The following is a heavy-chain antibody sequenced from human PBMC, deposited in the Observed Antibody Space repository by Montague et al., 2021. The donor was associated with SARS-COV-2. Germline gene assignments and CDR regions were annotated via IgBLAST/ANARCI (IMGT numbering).Heavy chain of an antibody. CDR1: GGSVSSDNW. J-gene: IGHJ5*02. V-gene: IGHV4-4*02. D-gene: IGHD1-26*01. CDR2: IYHSGTT. CDR3: ALPLGGARFDP. Sequence: SETPSLTCTVSGGSVSSDNWWTWVRQPPGKGLEWIGEIYHSGTTNYNPSLQSRVTISVDKSRNHLSLNLRSVTAADTAMYYCALPLGGARFDPWGQGILVTVSS.